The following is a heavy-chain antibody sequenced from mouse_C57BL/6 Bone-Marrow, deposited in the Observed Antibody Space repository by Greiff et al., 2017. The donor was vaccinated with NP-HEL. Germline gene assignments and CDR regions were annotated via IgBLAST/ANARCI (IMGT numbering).Heavy chain of an antibody. CDR3: ARYYYGRWNFDV. J-gene: IGHJ1*03. Sequence: EGKLMESGGDLVKPGGSLKLSCAASGFTFSSYGMSWVRQTPDKRLEWVATISSGGSYTYYPDSVKGRFTISRDNAKNTLYLQMSSLKSEDTAMYYCARYYYGRWNFDVWGTGTTVTVSS. D-gene: IGHD1-1*01. CDR1: GFTFSSYG. CDR2: ISSGGSYT. V-gene: IGHV5-6*01.